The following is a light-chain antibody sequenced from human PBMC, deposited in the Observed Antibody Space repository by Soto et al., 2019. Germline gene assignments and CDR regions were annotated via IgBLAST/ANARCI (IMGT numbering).Light chain of an antibody. V-gene: IGKV3-15*01. CDR2: GAS. Sequence: EIVLTQFPGTLSLSPGERATLSCRASQSVSSNLAWYQQKPGQAPRLLIYGASTRATGIPARFSGSGSGTEFTLTISSLQSEDFAVYYCQQYNNWPPTFGQGTRLEIK. CDR1: QSVSSN. J-gene: IGKJ5*01. CDR3: QQYNNWPPT.